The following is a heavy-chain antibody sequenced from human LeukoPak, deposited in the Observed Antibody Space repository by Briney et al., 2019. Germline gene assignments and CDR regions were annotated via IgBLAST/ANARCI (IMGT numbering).Heavy chain of an antibody. CDR1: GFTFSDYW. D-gene: IGHD2-15*01. Sequence: GGSLRLSCVASGFTFSDYWMHWVRQVPGKGLVWVSRINTDGSGIAYADSVKGRFTVSRDNSKSTLYVQMNSLRADDTAVYYCVRSGYCSGGICFGDDYWGQGTLVTVSS. V-gene: IGHV3-74*01. CDR2: INTDGSGI. CDR3: VRSGYCSGGICFGDDY. J-gene: IGHJ4*02.